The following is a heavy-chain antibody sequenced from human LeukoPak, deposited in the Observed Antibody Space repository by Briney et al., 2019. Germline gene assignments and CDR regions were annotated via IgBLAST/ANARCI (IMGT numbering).Heavy chain of an antibody. CDR2: INHSGST. Sequence: PSETLSLTCAVYGESFSDYYWSWIRQPPGKGLEWMGEINHSGSTNYSPSLKSRVTISVNTSKNQFSLKLTSVTAADTAVHYCARAGFALAPHRGTPFDYWGQGTLVTVSS. CDR1: GESFSDYY. CDR3: ARAGFALAPHRGTPFDY. V-gene: IGHV4-34*01. D-gene: IGHD6-6*01. J-gene: IGHJ4*02.